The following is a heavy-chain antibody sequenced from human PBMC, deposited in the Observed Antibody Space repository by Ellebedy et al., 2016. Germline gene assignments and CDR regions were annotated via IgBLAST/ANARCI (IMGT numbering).Heavy chain of an antibody. D-gene: IGHD3-10*01. CDR1: GDTCTSYA. Sequence: ASVKVSCKASGDTCTSYAIHWVRQAPGQRLEWMGWINGGNGKTKYSEKFQDRVTITGDTPASTAYMELSRLTSEDTAVYYCARGSAEGRAFDYWGQGTLVTVSS. V-gene: IGHV1-3*01. CDR3: ARGSAEGRAFDY. J-gene: IGHJ4*02. CDR2: INGGNGKT.